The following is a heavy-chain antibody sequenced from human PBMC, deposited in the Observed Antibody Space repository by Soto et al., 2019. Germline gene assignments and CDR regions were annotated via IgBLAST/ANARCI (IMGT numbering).Heavy chain of an antibody. Sequence: GGSLRLSCTASGFTFSSFAMTWVRQAPGKGLEGVSYISSSSSRIFYADSVKGRFTISRDNAKSSLYLQMNSLRDEDTAVYYCARDLIRGYSYGYGSYYYGMDVWGQGTTVTVSS. J-gene: IGHJ6*02. V-gene: IGHV3-48*02. CDR1: GFTFSSFA. CDR2: ISSSSSRI. CDR3: ARDLIRGYSYGYGSYYYGMDV. D-gene: IGHD5-18*01.